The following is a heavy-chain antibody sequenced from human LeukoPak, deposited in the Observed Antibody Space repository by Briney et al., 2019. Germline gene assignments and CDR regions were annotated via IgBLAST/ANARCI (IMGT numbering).Heavy chain of an antibody. Sequence: PSETLSLTCTVSGGSISSYYWSWIRQPPGKGLEWIGYIYYSGSTNYNPSLKSRVTISVDTSKNQFSLKLSSVTAADTAVYYCGSLSNPRSYYYYYGMDVWGQGTTVTVSS. D-gene: IGHD2/OR15-2a*01. CDR2: IYYSGST. CDR1: GGSISSYY. CDR3: GSLSNPRSYYYYYGMDV. V-gene: IGHV4-59*08. J-gene: IGHJ6*02.